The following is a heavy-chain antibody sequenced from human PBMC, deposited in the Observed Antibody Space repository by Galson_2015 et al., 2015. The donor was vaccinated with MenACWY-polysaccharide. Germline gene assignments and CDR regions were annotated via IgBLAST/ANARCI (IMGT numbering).Heavy chain of an antibody. CDR1: GYTFSSYE. J-gene: IGHJ5*02. V-gene: IGHV1-8*01. Sequence: SVKVSCKASGYTFSSYEINWVRQTTGQGLEWMGWMNPNSGNTGYAQKFQGRVTMTRNTSISIAYMELSSLRSEDTAVYYCARGGKYYYDSSGYLNWFDPWGQGTLVLVSS. CDR2: MNPNSGNT. D-gene: IGHD3-22*01. CDR3: ARGGKYYYDSSGYLNWFDP.